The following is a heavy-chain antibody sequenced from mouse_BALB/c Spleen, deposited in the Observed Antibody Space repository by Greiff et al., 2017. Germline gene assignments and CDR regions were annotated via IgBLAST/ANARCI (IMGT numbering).Heavy chain of an antibody. V-gene: IGHV2-9-2*01. J-gene: IGHJ3*01. D-gene: IGHD1-1*01. Sequence: VQVVESGPGLVAPSQSLSITCTVSGFSLTSYDISWIRQPPGKGLEWLGVIWTGGGTNYNSAFMSRLSISKDNSKSQVFLKMNSLQTDDTAMYYCARDYSWFAYWGQGTLVTVSA. CDR1: GFSLTSYD. CDR2: IWTGGGT. CDR3: ARDYSWFAY.